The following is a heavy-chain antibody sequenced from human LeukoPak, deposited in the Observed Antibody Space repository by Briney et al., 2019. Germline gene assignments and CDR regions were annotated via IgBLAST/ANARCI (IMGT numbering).Heavy chain of an antibody. CDR3: TIAAAGIYYYYYGMDV. Sequence: SVKVSCTASGGTFSSYAISWVRQATGQGLEWMGGIIPIFGTANYAQKFQGRVTITADESTSTAYMELSSLRSEDTAVYYCTIAAAGIYYYYYGMDVWGQGTTVTVSS. V-gene: IGHV1-69*13. CDR1: GGTFSSYA. CDR2: IIPIFGTA. D-gene: IGHD6-13*01. J-gene: IGHJ6*02.